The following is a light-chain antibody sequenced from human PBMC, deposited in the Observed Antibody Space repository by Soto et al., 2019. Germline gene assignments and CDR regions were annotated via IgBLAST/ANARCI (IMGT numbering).Light chain of an antibody. V-gene: IGKV3-11*01. CDR2: GVS. CDR3: QERSNWPRFT. Sequence: EIVLTQSPATLSLSPGETAALSWRASQSVAGNLAWYQQKPGQPPRLLIYGVSTRATGVPARFSGSGSGIDLTLTISSLEAEDFAIYYCQERSNWPRFTFGPGTKVDIK. CDR1: QSVAGN. J-gene: IGKJ3*01.